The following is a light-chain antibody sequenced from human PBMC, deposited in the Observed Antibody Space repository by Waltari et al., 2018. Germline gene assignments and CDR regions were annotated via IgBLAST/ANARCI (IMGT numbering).Light chain of an antibody. CDR3: QQYGGSPT. J-gene: IGKJ3*01. V-gene: IGKV3-20*01. Sequence: EIVLTQSPGTLSLSPGERATLSCRTSQSVRSSYLTWYQQKPGQAPRLLIFGASSRATGIPDRFSGSGSGTDFTLTISRLEPEDFAVYYCQQYGGSPTFGPGTKVDIK. CDR1: QSVRSSY. CDR2: GAS.